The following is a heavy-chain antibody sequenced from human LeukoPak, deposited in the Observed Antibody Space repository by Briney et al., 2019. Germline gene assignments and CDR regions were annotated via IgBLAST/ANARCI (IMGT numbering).Heavy chain of an antibody. Sequence: GGSLRLSCAASGFTFSSYSMNWVRQAPGKGLEWVSYISTSSAIYYADSVKGRFTISRDNAKNSLYLQMNILRDEDTAVYYCARDGYNYYGMDVWGQGTTVIVSS. V-gene: IGHV3-48*02. CDR3: ARDGYNYYGMDV. CDR1: GFTFSSYS. CDR2: ISTSSAI. J-gene: IGHJ6*02.